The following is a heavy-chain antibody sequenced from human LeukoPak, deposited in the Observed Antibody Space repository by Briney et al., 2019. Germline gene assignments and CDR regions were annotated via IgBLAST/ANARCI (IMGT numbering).Heavy chain of an antibody. Sequence: PGGSLRLSCAPSGFTSSRHGIHWVRQAPGKGLEWVAIISNDGSRKYYAHSVEGRFTISRDNSKNTLYLQMDSLRAEHTAVYYCARDRAWNYFDYWGQGTLVTVSS. CDR3: ARDRAWNYFDY. D-gene: IGHD3-3*01. CDR2: ISNDGSRK. CDR1: GFTSSRHG. J-gene: IGHJ4*02. V-gene: IGHV3-30*03.